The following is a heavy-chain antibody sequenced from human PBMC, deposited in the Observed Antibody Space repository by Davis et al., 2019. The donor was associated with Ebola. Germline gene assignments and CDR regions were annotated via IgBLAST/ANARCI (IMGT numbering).Heavy chain of an antibody. CDR2: SYHTRSG. Sequence: PSQTLSPTCVLSSDSTSSGVYSWTWIRQAPGKGLEWIGYSYHTRSGFYNPALKSRATISVDGSKNQFSLKLTSVTAADTAVYYCGREARPLGIYYWGQGTLVTVSS. CDR1: SDSTSSGVYS. CDR3: GREARPLGIYY. V-gene: IGHV4-30-2*01. J-gene: IGHJ4*02. D-gene: IGHD3-3*02.